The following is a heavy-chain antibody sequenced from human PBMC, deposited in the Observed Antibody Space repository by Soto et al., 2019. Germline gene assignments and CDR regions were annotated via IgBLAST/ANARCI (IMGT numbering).Heavy chain of an antibody. CDR1: GEYISNGYY. J-gene: IGHJ5*02. V-gene: IGHV4-38-2*01. CDR3: ARGRTWQGRDWFDP. Sequence: LSLTCAVSGEYISNGYYWAWIRQPPGKWLEWIGSIFHSGTTYYNPSIKSRVTIAVDTSKNQFSLKLRSVTAADTAVYYCARGRTWQGRDWFDPWGQGNLVTVSS. CDR2: IFHSGTT.